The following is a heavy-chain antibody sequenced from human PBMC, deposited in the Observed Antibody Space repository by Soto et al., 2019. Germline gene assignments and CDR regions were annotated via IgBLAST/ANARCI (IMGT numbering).Heavy chain of an antibody. V-gene: IGHV3-21*01. CDR2: ISSSSSYI. J-gene: IGHJ4*02. CDR1: GFTFSSYS. CDR3: ARESHHDYGDKSTFDY. D-gene: IGHD4-17*01. Sequence: EVQLVESGGGLVKPGGSLRLSCAASGFTFSSYSMNWVRQAPGKGLEWVSSISSSSSYIYYADSVKGRFTISRDNAKNSLYPQMNSLRAENTAVYYCARESHHDYGDKSTFDYWGQGTLVTVSS.